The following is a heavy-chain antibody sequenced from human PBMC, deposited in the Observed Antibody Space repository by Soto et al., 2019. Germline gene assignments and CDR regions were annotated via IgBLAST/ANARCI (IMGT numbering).Heavy chain of an antibody. D-gene: IGHD3-22*01. CDR3: ARGTSGTYDYDSSGYYYSYFDY. CDR1: GGSVSSGSYY. J-gene: IGHJ4*02. Sequence: PSETLSLTCTVSGGSVSSGSYYWSWIRQPPGKGLEWIGYIYYSGSTNYNPSLKSRVTISVDTSKNQFSLKLSSVTAADTAVYYWARGTSGTYDYDSSGYYYSYFDYWGQGTLVTVSS. CDR2: IYYSGST. V-gene: IGHV4-61*01.